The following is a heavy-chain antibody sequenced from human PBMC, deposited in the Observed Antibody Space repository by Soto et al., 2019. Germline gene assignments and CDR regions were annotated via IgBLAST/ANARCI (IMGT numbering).Heavy chain of an antibody. D-gene: IGHD1-20*01. CDR2: INSDGSTT. V-gene: IGHV3-74*01. CDR1: GFTFSNYW. Sequence: EVQLVESGGGLVQPGGSLRLSCAASGFTFSNYWMHWVRQAPGKGLVWVSRINSDGSTTGNADSVKGRFTISRDNAKNTLYLQMNSLRAQDTAVYYCVRGSVYNWRGDYWGQGTLVTVSS. J-gene: IGHJ4*02. CDR3: VRGSVYNWRGDY.